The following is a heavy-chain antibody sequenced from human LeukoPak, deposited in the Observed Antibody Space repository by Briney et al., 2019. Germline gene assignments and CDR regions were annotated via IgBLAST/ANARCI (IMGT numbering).Heavy chain of an antibody. V-gene: IGHV3-23*01. CDR1: GFDFSTYA. CDR2: IGGGDT. D-gene: IGHD1-26*01. Sequence: PGGSLRLSCAASGFDFSTYAMSWVRQASGKGLEWVSGIGGGDTHYAESVKGRFTISRDNSKSKVELHMSSLRVEDTAVYYCAKDGQSFNSMWDYLDSWGRGTLVTVSS. CDR3: AKDGQSFNSMWDYLDS. J-gene: IGHJ4*02.